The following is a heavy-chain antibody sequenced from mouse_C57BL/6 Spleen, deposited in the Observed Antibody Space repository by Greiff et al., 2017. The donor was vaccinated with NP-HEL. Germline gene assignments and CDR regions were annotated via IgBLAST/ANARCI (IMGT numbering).Heavy chain of an antibody. Sequence: EVQLQESGGDLVKPGGSLKLSCAASGFTFSSYGMSWVRQTPDKRLEWVATISSGGSYTYYPDSVKGRFTISRDNAKNTLYLQMSSLKSEDTAMYYCARRDEDFDYWGQGTTLTVSS. CDR1: GFTFSSYG. CDR2: ISSGGSYT. CDR3: ARRDEDFDY. V-gene: IGHV5-6*01. D-gene: IGHD3-3*01. J-gene: IGHJ2*01.